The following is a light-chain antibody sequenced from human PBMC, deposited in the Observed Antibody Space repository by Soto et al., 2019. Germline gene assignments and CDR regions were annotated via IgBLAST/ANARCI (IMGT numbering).Light chain of an antibody. CDR1: QSVSSY. J-gene: IGKJ4*01. Sequence: EVVLTQAPGTLSLSPVERASLASRASQSVSSYLAWYQQKPGQAPRLLIYDASNRATGIPARFSGSGSGTDFTLTISSLEPEDFTVYYCQQRSNWPSTFGGGTKVDTK. V-gene: IGKV3-11*01. CDR2: DAS. CDR3: QQRSNWPST.